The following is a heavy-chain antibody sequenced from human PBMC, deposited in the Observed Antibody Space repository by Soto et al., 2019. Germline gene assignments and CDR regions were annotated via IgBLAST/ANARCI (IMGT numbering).Heavy chain of an antibody. Sequence: SETLSLTCTVSGGSISSGGSYWSWIRQHPGKGLEWIGYIYYSGSTYYNPSLKSRVTISIDTSKNQFSLKLTSVTAADTAVYYCARSVFPWGHGTLVPVSS. V-gene: IGHV4-31*03. J-gene: IGHJ5*02. CDR1: GGSISSGGSY. CDR3: ARSVFP. CDR2: IYYSGST.